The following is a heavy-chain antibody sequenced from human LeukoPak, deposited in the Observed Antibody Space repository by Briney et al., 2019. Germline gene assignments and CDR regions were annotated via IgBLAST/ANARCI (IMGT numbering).Heavy chain of an antibody. D-gene: IGHD3-10*01. Sequence: ASVKVSCKASGGTISNYAISWVRQAPGQGLEWMGGIIPMFGTTNYAPKFQGRVTIIADKFTSTGYMELSSLRSEDTAVYYCARDRWNYYGSGTYYNDNYFDSWGQGTLVTVSS. J-gene: IGHJ4*02. V-gene: IGHV1-69*06. CDR1: GGTISNYA. CDR2: IIPMFGTT. CDR3: ARDRWNYYGSGTYYNDNYFDS.